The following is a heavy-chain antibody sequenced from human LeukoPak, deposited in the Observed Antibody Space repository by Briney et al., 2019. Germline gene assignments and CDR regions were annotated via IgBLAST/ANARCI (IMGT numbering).Heavy chain of an antibody. CDR3: ARDLRYSSSWFDP. Sequence: GGSLRLSCAASGFTFSSYAMHWVRQAPGKGLEWVAVISYDGSNKYYADSVKGRFTVSRDNAKNSLYLQMNSLRAEDTAVYYCARDLRYSSSWFDPWGQGTLVTVSS. J-gene: IGHJ5*02. CDR2: ISYDGSNK. D-gene: IGHD6-13*01. CDR1: GFTFSSYA. V-gene: IGHV3-30-3*01.